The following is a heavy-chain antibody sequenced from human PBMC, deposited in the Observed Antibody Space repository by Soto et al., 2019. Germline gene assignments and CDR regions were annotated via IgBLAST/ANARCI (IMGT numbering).Heavy chain of an antibody. CDR3: ARASGELFFDIPDYYYYMDV. V-gene: IGHV1-46*03. CDR1: GYTFTSYY. D-gene: IGHD3-10*01. J-gene: IGHJ6*03. Sequence: GASVKVSCKASGYTFTSYYMHWVRQVPGQGLGWMGIINPSGGSTSYAQKFQGRVTMTRDTSTSTVYMELSSLRSEDTAVYYCARASGELFFDIPDYYYYMDVWGKGTTVTVSS. CDR2: INPSGGST.